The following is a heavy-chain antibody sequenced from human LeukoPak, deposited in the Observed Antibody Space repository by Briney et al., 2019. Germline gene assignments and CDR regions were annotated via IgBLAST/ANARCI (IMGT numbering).Heavy chain of an antibody. D-gene: IGHD5-18*01. Sequence: PGGSLRLSCAASGFTFSSYWMSWVRQAPGKGLEWVANIKQDGSEKYYVDSVKGRFTISRDNAKNTLYLQMNSLRAEDTAVYYCAREGRIQLWSFDYWGQGTLVTVSS. CDR3: AREGRIQLWSFDY. J-gene: IGHJ4*02. V-gene: IGHV3-7*01. CDR1: GFTFSSYW. CDR2: IKQDGSEK.